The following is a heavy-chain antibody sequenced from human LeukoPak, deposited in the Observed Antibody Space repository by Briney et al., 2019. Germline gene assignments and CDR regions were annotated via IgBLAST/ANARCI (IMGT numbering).Heavy chain of an antibody. CDR1: GFTFSCYA. CDR3: ARSGVSGYNLWYFDY. Sequence: GGSLRLSCAASGFTFSCYAMSWVRQAPGKGLVWVSRISQDGRNTDYADSVKGRFTISRDNAKNTLYLQVNSLRAEDTAVYYCARSGVSGYNLWYFDYWGQGTLVTVSS. V-gene: IGHV3-74*01. J-gene: IGHJ4*02. D-gene: IGHD5-12*01. CDR2: ISQDGRNT.